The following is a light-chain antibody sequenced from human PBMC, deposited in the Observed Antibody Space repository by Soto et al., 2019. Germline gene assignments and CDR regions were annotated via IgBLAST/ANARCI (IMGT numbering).Light chain of an antibody. Sequence: QSALTQPPSASESPGQSVTISCTGTSSDVGGYNYVSWYQQHPGKAPKLMIYEVSKRPSGVPDRFSGSKSGNTASLTVSGLQSADEADYYCSSYAGSIEGVVLGGGTKLTVL. CDR2: EVS. CDR3: SSYAGSIEGVV. CDR1: SSDVGGYNY. J-gene: IGLJ2*01. V-gene: IGLV2-8*01.